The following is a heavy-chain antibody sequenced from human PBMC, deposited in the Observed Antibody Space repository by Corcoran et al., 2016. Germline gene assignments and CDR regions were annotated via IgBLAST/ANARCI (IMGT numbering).Heavy chain of an antibody. D-gene: IGHD4-17*01. J-gene: IGHJ4*02. CDR2: IYYSGNT. CDR1: GGSMRNSY. Sequence: QVQLQESGPGLVKPSETLSLTCTVSGGSMRNSYCSWIRQPPGKGLEWIGYIYYSGNTNYNPSLKSRVTLSVDTSKNQFSLKLSSVTAADTAVYYCARGRGTVTTFLDHWGQGTLVTVSS. CDR3: ARGRGTVTTFLDH. V-gene: IGHV4-59*01.